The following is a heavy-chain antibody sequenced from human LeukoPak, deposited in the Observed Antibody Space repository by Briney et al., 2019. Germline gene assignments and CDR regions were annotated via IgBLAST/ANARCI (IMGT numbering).Heavy chain of an antibody. Sequence: SETLSLTCAVYGGSFSGYYWSWIRQPPGKGLEWIGEINHSGSTNYNPSLKSRVTISVDTSKNQFSVKLSSVTAADTAVYYCARAVTYGSSWYDYWGQGTLVTVSS. J-gene: IGHJ4*02. CDR3: ARAVTYGSSWYDY. CDR1: GGSFSGYY. D-gene: IGHD6-13*01. CDR2: INHSGST. V-gene: IGHV4-34*01.